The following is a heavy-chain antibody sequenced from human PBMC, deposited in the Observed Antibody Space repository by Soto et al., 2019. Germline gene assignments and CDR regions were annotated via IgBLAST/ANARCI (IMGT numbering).Heavy chain of an antibody. D-gene: IGHD2-15*01. CDR3: ARGDCVGGSCYSLAGAFSYYMDV. J-gene: IGHJ6*03. CDR2: INSDGSVS. Sequence: EVQLVESGGGLVQPGGSLRLSCAASGFTFGNYWMYWVRQAPGKGLVWVSRINSDGSVSSYADSVKGRLTISRDNVKNTLYLQMDSLRVEDTAVYYCARGDCVGGSCYSLAGAFSYYMDVWGKGTRVTVFS. V-gene: IGHV3-74*01. CDR1: GFTFGNYW.